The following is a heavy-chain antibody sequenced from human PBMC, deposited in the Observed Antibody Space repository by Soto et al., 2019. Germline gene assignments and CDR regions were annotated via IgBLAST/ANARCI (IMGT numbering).Heavy chain of an antibody. CDR2: IYHSGST. CDR3: AREKDTAMAQIDY. J-gene: IGHJ4*02. V-gene: IGHV4-30-2*01. Sequence: QLQLQESGSGLVKPSQTLSLTCAVSGGSISSGGYSWSWIRQPPGKGLEWIGYIYHSGSTYYNPSLKSRVNISVDRSKNQFSLKLSSVTAADTAVYYCAREKDTAMAQIDYWGQGTLVTVSS. CDR1: GGSISSGGYS. D-gene: IGHD5-18*01.